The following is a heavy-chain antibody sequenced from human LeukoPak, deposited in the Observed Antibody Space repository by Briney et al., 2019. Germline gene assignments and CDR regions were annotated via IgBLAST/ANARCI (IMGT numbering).Heavy chain of an antibody. J-gene: IGHJ4*02. Sequence: PGGSLRLSCAASGFTFSSYSMNWVRQAPGKGLEWVSYISSSSSTIYYADSVKGRFTISRDNAKNSLYLQMNSLRAEDTAVYYCAKSASDYSSSWDYWGQGTLVTVSS. D-gene: IGHD6-13*01. CDR1: GFTFSSYS. CDR3: AKSASDYSSSWDY. CDR2: ISSSSSTI. V-gene: IGHV3-48*01.